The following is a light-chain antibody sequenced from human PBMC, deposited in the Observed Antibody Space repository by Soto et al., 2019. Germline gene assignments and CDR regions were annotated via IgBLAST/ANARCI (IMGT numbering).Light chain of an antibody. CDR1: QGISYY. Sequence: DIQMTQSPSSLYASVGDRVTITCRSSQGISYYLAWFQQKPGKAPKSLIYAESSLQSGVPSKFSGSGSGTAVTLTSSSRQTEDFATDYSQHYNSYPYTFGHGTKLEIK. CDR2: AES. V-gene: IGKV1-16*02. J-gene: IGKJ2*01. CDR3: QHYNSYPYT.